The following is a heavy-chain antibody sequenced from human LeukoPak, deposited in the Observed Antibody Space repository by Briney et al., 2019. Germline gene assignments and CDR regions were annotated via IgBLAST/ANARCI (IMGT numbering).Heavy chain of an antibody. CDR1: GFTFSSYW. CDR2: VKQDGSEK. V-gene: IGHV3-7*03. D-gene: IGHD4-17*01. Sequence: GGSLRLSCAASGFTFSSYWMSWVRQAPGKGLEWVANVKQDGSEKYYVDSVKGRFTISRDNAKNSLYLKMNSLRAEGTAVYYCARDNPDYGDYPWGLPSSVAFDIWGQGTMVTVSS. J-gene: IGHJ3*02. CDR3: ARDNPDYGDYPWGLPSSVAFDI.